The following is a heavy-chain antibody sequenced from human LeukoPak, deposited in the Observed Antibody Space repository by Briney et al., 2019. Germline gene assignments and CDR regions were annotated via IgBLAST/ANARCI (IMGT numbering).Heavy chain of an antibody. CDR1: GFTVSSTY. V-gene: IGHV3-53*01. CDR3: ARDRYCSGGTCRYFDY. D-gene: IGHD2-15*01. Sequence: GGSLRLSCAASGFTVSSTYMSWVRQALGKGPEWVSLIYSGGNTYYADSVKGRFTISRDNSKNTLYLQMNSLRAEDTAVYYCARDRYCSGGTCRYFDYWGQGTLVTVSS. J-gene: IGHJ4*02. CDR2: IYSGGNT.